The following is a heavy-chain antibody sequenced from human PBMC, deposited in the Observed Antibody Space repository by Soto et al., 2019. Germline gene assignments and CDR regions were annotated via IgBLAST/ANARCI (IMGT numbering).Heavy chain of an antibody. CDR1: AGSISSGTYY. D-gene: IGHD1-26*01. CDR3: ARTSGSYIDY. CDR2: IYYSGTT. Sequence: QVQLQESGPGLVKPSQTLSLTCSVSAGSISSGTYYWSWVRQRPGKGLEWIGYIYYSGTTYYNPYLHSRVTISVDKSKSQFFLKLSYVNDADTDVYYCARTSGSYIDYWGQGTLVTVSS. V-gene: IGHV4-31*03. J-gene: IGHJ4*02.